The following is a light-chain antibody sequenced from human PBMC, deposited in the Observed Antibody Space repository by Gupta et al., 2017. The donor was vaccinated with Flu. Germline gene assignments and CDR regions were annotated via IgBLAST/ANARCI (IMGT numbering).Light chain of an antibody. CDR1: SSDVGVYNY. Sequence: QSALTQPPSASGSSGQSVTISCTGTSSDVGVYNYVSWYQQHPGKAPKLMIYEVTKRPSGVPDRFSGSEFGNTASLTVSGLQAEDEADYYCSSYAGSNNFVFGTGTKVTVL. CDR2: EVT. CDR3: SSYAGSNNFV. J-gene: IGLJ1*01. V-gene: IGLV2-8*01.